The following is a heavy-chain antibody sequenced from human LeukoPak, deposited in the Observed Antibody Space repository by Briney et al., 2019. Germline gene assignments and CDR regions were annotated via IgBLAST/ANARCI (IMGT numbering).Heavy chain of an antibody. CDR3: ARGVAAAAH. CDR1: GGSFSGYY. CDR2: INHSGST. Sequence: PSETLSLTCAVYGGSFSGYYWSWIRQPPGKGLEWIGEINHSGSTNYNPSLKSRVTISVDTSKNQFSLKLSSVTPADTSVYYCARGVAAAAHWGQGTLVTVSS. J-gene: IGHJ4*02. D-gene: IGHD6-13*01. V-gene: IGHV4-34*01.